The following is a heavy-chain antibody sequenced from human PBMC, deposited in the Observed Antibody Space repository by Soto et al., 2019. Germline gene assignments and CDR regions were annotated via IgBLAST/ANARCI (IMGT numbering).Heavy chain of an antibody. V-gene: IGHV2-70*13. CDR3: ARTSARPLWYPHGMDV. J-gene: IGHJ6*02. Sequence: SGPTLVNPTQTLTLTCTFSGFSLNSNGMCVNWIRQPPGKALEWLALIDWDDDKYYSTSLKTRLTISRDTSKNQVVLPMTNMDPVDTATYYCARTSARPLWYPHGMDVWGQGTTVTVSS. CDR1: GFSLNSNGMC. D-gene: IGHD2-15*01. CDR2: IDWDDDK.